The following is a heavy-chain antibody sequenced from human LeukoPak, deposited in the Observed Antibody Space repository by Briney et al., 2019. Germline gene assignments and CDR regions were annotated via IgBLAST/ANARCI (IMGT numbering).Heavy chain of an antibody. Sequence: SETLSLTCTVSGGSISSGGYYWSWIRQHPGKGLEWIGYIYYSGSTYYNPSLKSRVTLSVDTSKNQFSLKLSSVTAADTAVYYCARGYDFWSGYFDYWGQGTLVTVSS. D-gene: IGHD3-3*01. V-gene: IGHV4-31*03. J-gene: IGHJ4*02. CDR1: GGSISSGGYY. CDR3: ARGYDFWSGYFDY. CDR2: IYYSGST.